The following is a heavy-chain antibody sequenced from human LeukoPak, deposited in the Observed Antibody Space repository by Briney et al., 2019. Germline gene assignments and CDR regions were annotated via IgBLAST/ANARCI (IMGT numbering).Heavy chain of an antibody. CDR1: GFTFSSYG. J-gene: IGHJ4*02. Sequence: GRSLSLSCAASGFTFSSYGMHWVCQAPGKGLLWVARINTDGSSTLYADSVKGRFTISRDNAKSTLYLQMDSLRPEDTAVYYCARVDPTGDGYNCFDSWGQGTLVTVSS. V-gene: IGHV3-74*01. CDR2: INTDGSST. CDR3: ARVDPTGDGYNCFDS. D-gene: IGHD5-24*01.